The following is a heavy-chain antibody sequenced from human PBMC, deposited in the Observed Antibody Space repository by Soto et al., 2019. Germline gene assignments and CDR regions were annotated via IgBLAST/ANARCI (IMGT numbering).Heavy chain of an antibody. V-gene: IGHV4-30-4*08. Sequence: SGPTLVNPTQTLTLTCTFSGFSLTTRGVGVGWIRQPPGKALEWIGYIYYSGSTYYNPSLKSRVTISVDTSKNQFSLKLSSVTAVDSAVYYCARVTTAANYYYYGMDVWGQGT. CDR1: GFSLTTRGVG. CDR2: IYYSGST. CDR3: ARVTTAANYYYYGMDV. D-gene: IGHD4-17*01. J-gene: IGHJ6*02.